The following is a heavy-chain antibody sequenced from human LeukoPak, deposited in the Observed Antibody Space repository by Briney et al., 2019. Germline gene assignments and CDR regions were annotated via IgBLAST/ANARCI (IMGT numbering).Heavy chain of an antibody. CDR1: GFTFSSYA. J-gene: IGHJ4*02. CDR2: ISGSGGST. V-gene: IGHV3-23*01. D-gene: IGHD6-19*01. Sequence: GGSLRLSCAASGFTFSSYAMSWVRQAPGKGLEWVSAISGSGGSTYYADSVKGRFTISRDNSKDTLYLQMNSLRAEDTAVYYCAKDIRGYSSGWYFDYWGQGTLVTVSS. CDR3: AKDIRGYSSGWYFDY.